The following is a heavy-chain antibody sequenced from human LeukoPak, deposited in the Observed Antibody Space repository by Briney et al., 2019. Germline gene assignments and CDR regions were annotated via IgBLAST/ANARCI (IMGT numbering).Heavy chain of an antibody. CDR3: ARDQTAYGSGSYHEYYYYYGMDV. D-gene: IGHD3-10*01. V-gene: IGHV3-48*03. CDR2: ISSSGSTI. CDR1: GFTFSSYE. J-gene: IGHJ6*02. Sequence: GGSLRLSCAAPGFTFSSYEMNWVRQAPGKGLEWVSYISSSGSTIYYADSVKGRFTISRDNAKNSLYLQMNSLRAEDTAVYYCARDQTAYGSGSYHEYYYYYGMDVWGQGTTVTVSS.